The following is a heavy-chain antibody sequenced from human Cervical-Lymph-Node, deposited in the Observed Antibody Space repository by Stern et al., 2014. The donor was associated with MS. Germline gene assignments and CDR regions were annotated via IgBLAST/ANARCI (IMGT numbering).Heavy chain of an antibody. CDR3: ARYFSATGDHSLRFEY. CDR2: ITEDGSAK. V-gene: IGHV3-7*01. Sequence: EVQLEESGGGLVQPGGSLRLSCAASGFSFSNYWMTWVRQAPGKGLEWEATITEDGSAKYYMDFVKGRFTISRDNTENSLYLQMNSLRAEDTAVYYCARYFSATGDHSLRFEYWGQGTLVTVSS. CDR1: GFSFSNYW. J-gene: IGHJ4*02. D-gene: IGHD2-15*01.